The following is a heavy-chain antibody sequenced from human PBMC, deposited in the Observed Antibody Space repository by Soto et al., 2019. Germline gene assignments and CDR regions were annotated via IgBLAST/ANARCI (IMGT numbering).Heavy chain of an antibody. CDR1: GYRFTNYG. CDR2: INPYNGNT. J-gene: IGHJ6*02. Sequence: QVQLVQSGPEVKKPGASVKLSCRASGYRFTNYGINWVRQAPGQGLEWMAWINPYNGNTNYAQKIQARVTVTTDTSTSTAHMELRSLRSDDTALYYCVRDLGMPAPASLGYKNGMDVWGQGTTVTVSS. D-gene: IGHD1-1*01. CDR3: VRDLGMPAPASLGYKNGMDV. V-gene: IGHV1-18*04.